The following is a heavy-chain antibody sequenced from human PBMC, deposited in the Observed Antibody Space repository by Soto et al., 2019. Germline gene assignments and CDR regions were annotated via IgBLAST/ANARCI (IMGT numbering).Heavy chain of an antibody. J-gene: IGHJ5*02. CDR1: GDTISTGGYT. Sequence: SETLSLTCDVSGDTISTGGYTWAWIRQPPGKALEWIGHTYHSGNPYYNPSLKSRVIISVDRSKNQFSLKLSSVTAADTAVYYCARERAMITFGGVIDPWGQGTLVTVSS. V-gene: IGHV4-30-2*01. D-gene: IGHD3-16*01. CDR2: TYHSGNP. CDR3: ARERAMITFGGVIDP.